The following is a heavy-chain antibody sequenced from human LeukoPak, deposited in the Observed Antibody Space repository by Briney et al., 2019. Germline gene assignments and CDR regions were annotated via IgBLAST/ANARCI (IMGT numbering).Heavy chain of an antibody. D-gene: IGHD2-15*01. CDR1: GFIFSPCG. J-gene: IGHJ4*02. CDR2: ISVSGNT. V-gene: IGHV3-23*01. Sequence: GGSLRLSCVASGFIFSPCGMTWVSQGPGKGLEWVSAISVSGNTYHADSVKGRFTISRDSSKNTLYLQMNSLRAEDAAVYYCAKAPVTTCSGAYCYPFDYRGQGTLVTVSS. CDR3: AKAPVTTCSGAYCYPFDY.